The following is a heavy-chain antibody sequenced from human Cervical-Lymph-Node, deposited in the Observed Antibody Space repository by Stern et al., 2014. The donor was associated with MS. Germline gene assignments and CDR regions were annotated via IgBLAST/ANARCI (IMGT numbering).Heavy chain of an antibody. CDR2: IYYSGST. CDR3: ARAPYGGGPFDY. J-gene: IGHJ4*02. CDR1: GGSVSSGSYY. V-gene: IGHV4-61*01. D-gene: IGHD4-23*01. Sequence: HVQLQESGPGLVKPSETLSLTCTVSGGSVSSGSYYWSWIRQPPGKGLEGVGYIYYSGSTTYNPSLKSRVTISVDTSKNQFSLKLSSVTAADTAVYYCARAPYGGGPFDYWGQGTLVTVSS.